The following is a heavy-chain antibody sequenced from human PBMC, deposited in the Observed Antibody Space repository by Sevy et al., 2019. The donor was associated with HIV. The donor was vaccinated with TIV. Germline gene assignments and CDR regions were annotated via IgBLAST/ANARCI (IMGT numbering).Heavy chain of an antibody. V-gene: IGHV1-58*01. CDR1: GFTFTSSA. J-gene: IGHJ4*02. Sequence: ASVKVSCKASGFTFTSSAVQWVRQARGQRLEWIGWIVVGSGNTNYAQKFQERVTITRDMSTSTAYMELSSLRSEDTAVYYCAAVPPYGDYPNFDYWGQGTLVTVSS. CDR3: AAVPPYGDYPNFDY. D-gene: IGHD4-17*01. CDR2: IVVGSGNT.